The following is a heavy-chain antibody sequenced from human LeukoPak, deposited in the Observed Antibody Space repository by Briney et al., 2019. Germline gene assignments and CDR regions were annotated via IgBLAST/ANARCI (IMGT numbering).Heavy chain of an antibody. V-gene: IGHV4-4*09. CDR3: ARHDGDCRSTSCYFDY. J-gene: IGHJ4*02. Sequence: ETLSLTCTVSGGSISSYYWSWIRQPPGKGLEWIGYIYTSGSTNYNPSLKSRVTISVDTSKNQFSLKLSSVTAADTAVYYCARHDGDCRSTSCYFDYWGQGALVTVSS. CDR2: IYTSGST. CDR1: GGSISSYY. D-gene: IGHD2-2*03.